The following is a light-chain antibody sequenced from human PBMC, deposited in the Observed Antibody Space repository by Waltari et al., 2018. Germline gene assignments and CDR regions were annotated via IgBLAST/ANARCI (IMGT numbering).Light chain of an antibody. J-gene: IGLJ3*02. CDR3: CSYAGSRV. V-gene: IGLV2-11*01. Sequence: QSALTQPRSVSGSPGQSVTISCTGTSSDVGGYNYFSWYQQRPGKAPKRMIYDVSKRPSGVPDRFSGSKSGNTASPAISGLQAEDEADYYCCSYAGSRVFGGGTKLTVL. CDR2: DVS. CDR1: SSDVGGYNY.